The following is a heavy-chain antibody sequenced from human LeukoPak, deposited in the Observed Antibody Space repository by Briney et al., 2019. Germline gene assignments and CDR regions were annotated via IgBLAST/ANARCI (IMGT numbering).Heavy chain of an antibody. CDR1: GFTFSSYS. CDR3: ARGRRNTAMVYFFDY. V-gene: IGHV3-30-3*01. J-gene: IGHJ4*02. CDR2: ISYDAIHK. Sequence: GGSLRLSCAASGFTFSSYSMHWVRQASGKGLEWVAVISYDAIHKYYADSVKGRFTISRDNSKNTLYLQINSLRAEDTAVYFCARGRRNTAMVYFFDYWGQGTLVTVSS. D-gene: IGHD5-18*01.